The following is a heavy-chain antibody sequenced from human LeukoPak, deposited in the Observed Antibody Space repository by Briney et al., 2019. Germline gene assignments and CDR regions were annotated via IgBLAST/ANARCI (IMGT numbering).Heavy chain of an antibody. CDR1: GFTFSDYY. V-gene: IGHV3-11*01. CDR3: AEDIGAGRYYYYGLDV. D-gene: IGHD5-12*01. Sequence: GGSLRLSCAASGFTFSDYYMSWIRQAPGKGLEWVSYISSSGSTIYYADSVKGRFTISRDNAKNSLYLQMNSLRAEDTAVYYCAEDIGAGRYYYYGLDVWGQGTTVTVSS. J-gene: IGHJ6*02. CDR2: ISSSGSTI.